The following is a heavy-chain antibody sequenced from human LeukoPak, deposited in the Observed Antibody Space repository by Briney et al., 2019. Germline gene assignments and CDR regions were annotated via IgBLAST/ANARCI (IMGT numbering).Heavy chain of an antibody. CDR2: ISAYNGNT. J-gene: IGHJ5*02. V-gene: IGHV1-18*01. Sequence: ASVKVSCKASGYTFTSYGISWVRQAPGQGLEWMGWISAYNGNTNYAQKLQGRVTFNRNTSITTAYMELSSLRSEDTAVYYCARAIRADRRGSWFDPWGQGTLVTVSS. CDR1: GYTFTSYG. D-gene: IGHD6-6*01. CDR3: ARAIRADRRGSWFDP.